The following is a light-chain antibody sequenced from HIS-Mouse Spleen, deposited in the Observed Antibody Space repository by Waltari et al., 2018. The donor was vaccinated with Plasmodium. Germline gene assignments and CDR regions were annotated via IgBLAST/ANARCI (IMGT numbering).Light chain of an antibody. CDR2: QDS. CDR3: QAWDSSTVV. V-gene: IGLV3-1*01. Sequence: SYELTQPPSVSVSPGQTARITCSGDTLGDKYACWYQQKPGQSPVPVIYQDSKRPSGIPELFSGSNSGNTATLTISGTQAMDEADYYCQAWDSSTVVFGGGTKLTVL. J-gene: IGLJ2*01. CDR1: TLGDKY.